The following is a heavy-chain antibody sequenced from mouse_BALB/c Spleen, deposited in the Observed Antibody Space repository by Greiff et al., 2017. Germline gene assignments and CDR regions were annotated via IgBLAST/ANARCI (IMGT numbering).Heavy chain of an antibody. D-gene: IGHD1-1*01. CDR1: GFTFSSYA. Sequence: EVQLVESGGGLVKPGGSLKLSCAASGFTFSSYAMSWVRQSPEKRLEWVAEISSGGSYTYYPDTVTGRFTISRDNAKNTLYLEMSSLRSEDTAMYYCARVEYYGSSYWFAYWGQGTLVTVSA. V-gene: IGHV5-9-4*01. CDR3: ARVEYYGSSYWFAY. CDR2: ISSGGSYT. J-gene: IGHJ3*01.